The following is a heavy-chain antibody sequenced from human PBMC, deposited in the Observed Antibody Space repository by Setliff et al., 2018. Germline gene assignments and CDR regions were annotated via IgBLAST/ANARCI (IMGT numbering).Heavy chain of an antibody. CDR2: ISVYNGNT. J-gene: IGHJ4*02. Sequence: ASVKVSCKTSGYTFNSYGYSWVRQAPGQGLEWMGWISVYNGNTKFVQKFQGRVAMTTDTSTSTAFMELRSLRPDDTAFYYCGRVDAELILGNYIDYWGQGTLVTVPS. V-gene: IGHV1-18*01. CDR3: GRVDAELILGNYIDY. D-gene: IGHD2-15*01. CDR1: GYTFNSYG.